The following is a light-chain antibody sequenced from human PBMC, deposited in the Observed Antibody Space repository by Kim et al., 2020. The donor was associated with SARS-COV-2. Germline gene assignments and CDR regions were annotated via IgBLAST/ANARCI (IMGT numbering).Light chain of an antibody. J-gene: IGKJ1*01. CDR1: QDITTA. CDR3: QQFKNYPRT. V-gene: IGKV1D-13*01. Sequence: ASGGDRVTITCRASQDITTAVAWYQQKPGKTPKLLMYDVSTLESGVPSRFSGSGSGTDFTLTIGSLQPEDFATYYCQQFKNYPRTFGQGTKVDIK. CDR2: DVS.